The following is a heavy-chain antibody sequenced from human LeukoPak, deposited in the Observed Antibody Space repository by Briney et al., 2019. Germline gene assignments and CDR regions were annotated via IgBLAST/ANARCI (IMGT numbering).Heavy chain of an antibody. Sequence: ASVKVSCKVSGYTLTELSMHWVRQAPGKGLEWMGGFDPEDGETIYAQKFQGRVTITRNTSISTAYMELRSLRSDDTAVYYCARVLIQSVITFGGVIVPNFDYWGQGTLVTVSS. CDR2: FDPEDGET. CDR3: ARVLIQSVITFGGVIVPNFDY. D-gene: IGHD3-16*02. CDR1: GYTLTELS. V-gene: IGHV1-24*01. J-gene: IGHJ4*02.